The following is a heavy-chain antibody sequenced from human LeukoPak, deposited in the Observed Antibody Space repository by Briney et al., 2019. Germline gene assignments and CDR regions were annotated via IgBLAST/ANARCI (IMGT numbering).Heavy chain of an antibody. CDR3: ARDRRYGDYRGY. Sequence: GGSLRLSCAASGFTFSSYSMNWVRQAPGKGLEWVSSISSSSSYIYYADSVKGRFTISRDNAKNSLYLQMNSLRAEDTAVYYCARDRRYGDYRGYWGQGTLVTVSS. J-gene: IGHJ4*02. CDR1: GFTFSSYS. CDR2: ISSSSSYI. V-gene: IGHV3-21*01. D-gene: IGHD4-17*01.